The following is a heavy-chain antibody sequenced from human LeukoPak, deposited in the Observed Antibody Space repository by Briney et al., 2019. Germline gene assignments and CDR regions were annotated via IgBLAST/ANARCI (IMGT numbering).Heavy chain of an antibody. CDR2: ISGVGAST. CDR3: TKDTNCTDGSCYSAVGWFDP. CDR1: GFTFSNYV. D-gene: IGHD2-15*01. J-gene: IGHJ5*02. Sequence: GGSLRLSCAASGFTFSNYVMSWVRQGPGKGVEWVSAISGVGASTYYADSAKGGFTISRDNLKNTLYLQMNSLRAEDTAVYYCTKDTNCTDGSCYSAVGWFDPWGQGTLVTVSS. V-gene: IGHV3-23*01.